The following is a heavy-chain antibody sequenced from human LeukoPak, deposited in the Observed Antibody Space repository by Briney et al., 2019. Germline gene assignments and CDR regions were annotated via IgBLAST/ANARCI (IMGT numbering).Heavy chain of an antibody. CDR3: AKDQGGQYYDILTGYYTPPAFDY. J-gene: IGHJ4*02. V-gene: IGHV3-23*01. CDR1: GFTFSSYA. Sequence: GGSLRLSCAVSGFTFSSYAMSWVRQAPGKGLEWVSAISGSGGSTYYADSVKGRFTISRDNSKNTLYLQMNSLRAEDTAVYYCAKDQGGQYYDILTGYYTPPAFDYWGQGTLVTVSS. CDR2: ISGSGGST. D-gene: IGHD3-9*01.